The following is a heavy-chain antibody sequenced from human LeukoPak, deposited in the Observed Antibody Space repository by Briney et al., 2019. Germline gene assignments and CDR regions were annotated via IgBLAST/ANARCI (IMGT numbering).Heavy chain of an antibody. CDR2: IYYDGST. J-gene: IGHJ5*01. Sequence: SETLSLTCSVSGGSISRSSDFWGWIRQSPGEGLEWIGTIYYDGSTYYNPSLKSRVTISMDTSKNQFSLNLSSVTAADTAVYYCTRDSQLEWFYSWGQGTPVTVSS. CDR3: TRDSQLEWFYS. D-gene: IGHD3-10*01. V-gene: IGHV4-39*07. CDR1: GGSISRSSDF.